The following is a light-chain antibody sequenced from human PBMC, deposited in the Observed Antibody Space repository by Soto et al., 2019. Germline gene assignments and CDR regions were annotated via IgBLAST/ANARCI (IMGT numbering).Light chain of an antibody. CDR3: QQRRSWPIT. Sequence: EIVLTQSPATLSLSPGESATLSCRASQSVDIYLAWYQQKPGQAPRLLIYDASNRATGIPARFSGSGSETDFTLTISSLEPEDFAVYYCQQRRSWPITFGQGTRLEIK. V-gene: IGKV3-11*01. CDR1: QSVDIY. CDR2: DAS. J-gene: IGKJ5*01.